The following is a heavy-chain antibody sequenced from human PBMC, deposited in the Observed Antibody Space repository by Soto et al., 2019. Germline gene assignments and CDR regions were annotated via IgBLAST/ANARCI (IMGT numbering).Heavy chain of an antibody. CDR2: IFSNDEK. V-gene: IGHV2-26*04. J-gene: IGHJ4*02. CDR1: GFSLSNARMG. Sequence: QVTLKESGPVLVKPTEPLTLTCTVSGFSLSNARMGVSWIRQPPGKALEWLAHIFSNDEKSYSTSLKSRLTTSKDTSKSPVVLTMTNMDPVDTATYYCVSSIAARRVVYWGQGTLVTVSS. CDR3: VSSIAARRVVY. D-gene: IGHD6-6*01.